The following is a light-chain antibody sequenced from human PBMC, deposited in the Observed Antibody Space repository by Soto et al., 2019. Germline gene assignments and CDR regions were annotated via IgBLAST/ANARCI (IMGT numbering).Light chain of an antibody. CDR2: GNS. CDR3: QSYDSSLSGWV. CDR1: SSNIGAGYD. V-gene: IGLV1-40*01. Sequence: QSVLTQPHSVSGAPGQRVTISCTGSSSNIGAGYDVHWYQQLPGTAPKLLIYGNSNRPSGVPDRFSGSKSGTSASLAITGLQAEDEAGYYCQSYDSSLSGWVFGGGTKLTVL. J-gene: IGLJ2*01.